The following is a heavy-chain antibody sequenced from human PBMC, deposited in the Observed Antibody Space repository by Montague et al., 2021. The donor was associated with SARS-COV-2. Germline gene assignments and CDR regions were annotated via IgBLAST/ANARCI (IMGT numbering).Heavy chain of an antibody. CDR3: ARHGYTQSWSGMDV. J-gene: IGHJ6*02. CDR2: IHNSGST. Sequence: SETLSLTCTVSGGSISSSTYYWGWIRQPPGKGLEWIGSIHNSGSTYYHPSLDTRVTISVDTSKNQFSLQLSSVTADDTAVFYCARHGYTQSWSGMDVWGQGITVTVSS. CDR1: GGSISSSTYY. V-gene: IGHV4-39*01. D-gene: IGHD6-13*01.